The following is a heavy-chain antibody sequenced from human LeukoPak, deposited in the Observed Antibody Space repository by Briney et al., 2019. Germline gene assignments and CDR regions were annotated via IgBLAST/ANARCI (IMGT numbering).Heavy chain of an antibody. CDR1: GYTFTGYY. V-gene: IGHV1-2*02. D-gene: IGHD3-22*01. J-gene: IGHJ4*02. Sequence: VASVKVSCKASGYTFTGYYMHWVRQAPGQGLEWMGWINPNSGGTNYAQKFQGRVTMTRDTSISTAYLQWSSLKASDTAMYYCARSSYYYDSSGYGEGYCFDYWGQGTLVTVSS. CDR3: ARSSYYYDSSGYGEGYCFDY. CDR2: INPNSGGT.